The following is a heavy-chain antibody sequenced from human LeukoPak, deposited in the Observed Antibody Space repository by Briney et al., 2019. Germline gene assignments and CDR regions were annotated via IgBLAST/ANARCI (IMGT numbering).Heavy chain of an antibody. V-gene: IGHV6-1*01. CDR1: GDSVSDNSAA. Sequence: SQTLSLTCAISGDSVSDNSAAWNWLRPSPSRGLEWLGRTYYRSKWYYDYSVSVKSQITINPDTSKNQFSLQLNSATPEDTAMYYCARGAYVSYNWFDPWGQGTLVTVSS. D-gene: IGHD3-10*02. J-gene: IGHJ5*02. CDR2: TYYRSKWYY. CDR3: ARGAYVSYNWFDP.